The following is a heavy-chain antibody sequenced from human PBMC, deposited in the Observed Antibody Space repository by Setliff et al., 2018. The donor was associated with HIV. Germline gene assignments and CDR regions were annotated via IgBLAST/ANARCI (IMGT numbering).Heavy chain of an antibody. Sequence: LSLTCAVSGYPIGSGSFWGWIRQPPGKGLEWIATIPHNGGTYYNPDPSLTGRVTISVDTSKNQFSLKLAFVTAADTAVYYCARYSTLTTNFDYWGQGTLVTVS. CDR1: GYPIGSGSF. V-gene: IGHV4-38-2*01. CDR2: IPHNGGT. D-gene: IGHD4-17*01. J-gene: IGHJ4*02. CDR3: ARYSTLTTNFDY.